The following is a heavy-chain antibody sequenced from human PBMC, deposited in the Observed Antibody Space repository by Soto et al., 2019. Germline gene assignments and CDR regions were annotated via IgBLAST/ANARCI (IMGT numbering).Heavy chain of an antibody. CDR1: GYTFTSYD. CDR3: AREQGYYYDSSGYRGNKYYFDY. CDR2: MNPNSGNT. J-gene: IGHJ4*02. V-gene: IGHV1-8*01. D-gene: IGHD3-22*01. Sequence: GASVKVSCKASGYTFTSYDINWVRQATGQGLEWMGWMNPNSGNTGYAQKFQGRVTMTRNTSISTAYMELSSLRSEDTAVYYCAREQGYYYDSSGYRGNKYYFDYWGQGTLVTVSS.